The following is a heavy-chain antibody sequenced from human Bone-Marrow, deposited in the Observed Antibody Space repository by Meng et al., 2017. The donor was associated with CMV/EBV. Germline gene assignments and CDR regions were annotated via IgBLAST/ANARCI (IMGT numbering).Heavy chain of an antibody. D-gene: IGHD2-2*01. CDR1: GYTFTGYY. Sequence: ASVKVSCKASGYTFTGYYMHWVRQAPGQGLEWMGWINPNSGGTNYAQKFQGRVTMTRDTSISTAYMALSRLRSDDTAVYYCARRLPTGRYCSSTSCLPQFNGMDVWGQGTTVTVSS. CDR2: INPNSGGT. CDR3: ARRLPTGRYCSSTSCLPQFNGMDV. J-gene: IGHJ6*02. V-gene: IGHV1-2*02.